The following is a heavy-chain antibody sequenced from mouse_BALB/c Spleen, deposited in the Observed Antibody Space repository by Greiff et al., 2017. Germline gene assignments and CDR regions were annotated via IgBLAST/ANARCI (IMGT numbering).Heavy chain of an antibody. D-gene: IGHD2-4*01. V-gene: IGHV5-6-5*01. Sequence: EVKVEESGGGLVKPGGSLKLSCAASGFTFSSYAMSWVRQTPEKRLEWVASISSGGSTYYPDSVKGRFTISRDNARNILYLQMSSLRSEDTAMYYCARVGDYPWFAYWGQGTLVTVSA. J-gene: IGHJ3*01. CDR3: ARVGDYPWFAY. CDR2: ISSGGST. CDR1: GFTFSSYA.